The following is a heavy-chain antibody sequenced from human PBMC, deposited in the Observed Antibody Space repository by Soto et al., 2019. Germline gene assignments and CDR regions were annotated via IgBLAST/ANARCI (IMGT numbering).Heavy chain of an antibody. V-gene: IGHV3-48*01. J-gene: IGHJ3*02. CDR2: ISSSSSTI. CDR1: GFTFSSYS. CDR3: ARERRQWLASVAFDI. D-gene: IGHD6-19*01. Sequence: GGSLRLSCAASGFTFSSYSMNWVRQAPGKGLEWVSYISSSSSTIYYADSVKGRFTISRDNAKNSLYLQMNSLRAEDTAVYYCARERRQWLASVAFDIWGQGTMVTVSS.